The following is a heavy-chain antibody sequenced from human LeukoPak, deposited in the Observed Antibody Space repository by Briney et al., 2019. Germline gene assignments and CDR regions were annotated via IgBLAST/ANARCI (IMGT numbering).Heavy chain of an antibody. Sequence: GSLRLSCAASGFTVSSNYMSWVRQAPGKGLEWVSVIYSGGNTYYADSVKGRFTISRDNSKNTLYLQMNSLRAEDTAVYYCARDLPVRGGSVWGQGTLVTVSS. CDR2: IYSGGNT. V-gene: IGHV3-66*01. D-gene: IGHD3-10*02. J-gene: IGHJ4*02. CDR1: GFTVSSNY. CDR3: ARDLPVRGGSV.